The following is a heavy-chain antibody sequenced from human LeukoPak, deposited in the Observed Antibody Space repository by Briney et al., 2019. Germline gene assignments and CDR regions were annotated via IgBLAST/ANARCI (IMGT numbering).Heavy chain of an antibody. CDR2: INPSAGTT. Sequence: ASVKASCKASGYSFTSYYIHWVRQAPGQGLGCVGLINPSAGTTTYSQKFWGRLTMTRDTSTSTVYMELSGLTSEDTAVYYCARGDMATIYIDSWGQGTLVTVSS. CDR3: ARGDMATIYIDS. CDR1: GYSFTSYY. J-gene: IGHJ4*02. D-gene: IGHD5-24*01. V-gene: IGHV1-46*01.